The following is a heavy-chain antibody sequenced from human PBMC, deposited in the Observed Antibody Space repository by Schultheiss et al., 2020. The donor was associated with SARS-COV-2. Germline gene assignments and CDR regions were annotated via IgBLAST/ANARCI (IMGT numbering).Heavy chain of an antibody. CDR3: ARYYYDFWSGYYLFDY. CDR2: IIPVFGTT. CDR1: GGTFNNHA. J-gene: IGHJ4*02. D-gene: IGHD3-3*01. V-gene: IGHV1-69*13. Sequence: SVKVSCKASGGTFNNHAISWLRQAPGQGLEWMGGIIPVFGTTNYAQSFQGRVTITADDSTGTAYMELSGLRSDDTAVYYCARYYYDFWSGYYLFDYWGQGTLVTVSS.